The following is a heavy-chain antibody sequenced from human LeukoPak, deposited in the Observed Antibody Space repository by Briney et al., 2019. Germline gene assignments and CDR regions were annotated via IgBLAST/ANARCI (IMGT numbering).Heavy chain of an antibody. J-gene: IGHJ4*02. CDR3: ARDFSSSPDY. Sequence: GGSLRLSCAASGFTFSSYWMSWVRQAPGKGLEWVAVISYDGSNKYYADSVMGRFTISRDNSKSTLYLQMNSLRAEDTAVYYRARDFSSSPDYWGQGTLVTVSS. CDR2: ISYDGSNK. D-gene: IGHD6-6*01. CDR1: GFTFSSYW. V-gene: IGHV3-30*01.